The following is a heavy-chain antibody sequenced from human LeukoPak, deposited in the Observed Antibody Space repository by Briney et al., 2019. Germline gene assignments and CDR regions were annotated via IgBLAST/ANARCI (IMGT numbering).Heavy chain of an antibody. V-gene: IGHV4-39*01. CDR3: ARGDGTLHFDY. D-gene: IGHD6-13*01. CDR1: GGSISSSSYY. CDR2: IYYSGGS. Sequence: SETLSLTCTVSGGSISSSSYYWGWVRQPPGKGLEWIGSIYYSGGSYYSPSLKSRVTISVDTSKNQFSLKLGAVTAADTAVYYCARGDGTLHFDYWGQGTLVTVSS. J-gene: IGHJ4*02.